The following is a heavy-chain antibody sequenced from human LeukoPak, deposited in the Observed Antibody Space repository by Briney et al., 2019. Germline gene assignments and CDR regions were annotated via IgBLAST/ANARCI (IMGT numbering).Heavy chain of an antibody. D-gene: IGHD5-18*01. Sequence: GASLKVCCKASGYTFTSYGISWVRQAPGQGLEWMGWISASNGNTNYAQKLQGRVTMTTDRSTSTVYMDLRSLRSDDRAVYYCARDVQGYGYGFSYYYYMDVWGKGTTVTVS. CDR1: GYTFTSYG. V-gene: IGHV1-18*01. J-gene: IGHJ6*03. CDR3: ARDVQGYGYGFSYYYYMDV. CDR2: ISASNGNT.